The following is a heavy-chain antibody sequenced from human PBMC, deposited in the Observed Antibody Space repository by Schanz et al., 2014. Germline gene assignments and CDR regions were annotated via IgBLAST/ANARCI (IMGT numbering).Heavy chain of an antibody. CDR2: IYSGGDT. D-gene: IGHD2-15*01. Sequence: QVQLVESGGGVVQPGGSLRLSCAASGFSFSSYGMHWVRQAPGKGLEWVSLIYSGGDTNYAGSVKGRFTISRDNAKNSLYLQMNSLRAEDAAVYYCARVELSVYYYAMDVWGQGTRVTVSS. V-gene: IGHV3-NL1*01. CDR1: GFSFSSYG. J-gene: IGHJ6*02. CDR3: ARVELSVYYYAMDV.